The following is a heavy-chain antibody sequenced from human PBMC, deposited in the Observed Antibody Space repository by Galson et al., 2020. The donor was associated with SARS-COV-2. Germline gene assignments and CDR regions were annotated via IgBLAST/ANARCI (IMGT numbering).Heavy chain of an antibody. CDR2: ISPYNENT. CDR1: GYTLSNYG. CDR3: ARDRRVVVLVGPSPLDY. Sequence: GESLKISCKASGYTLSNYGINWVRQAPGQGLEWMGWISPYNENTHYAQKFQGRVTMTTDTSTSTAYMELRSLRSDDTAMYFCARDRRVVVLVGPSPLDYWGQGTPVTVSS. V-gene: IGHV1-18*01. J-gene: IGHJ4*02. D-gene: IGHD2-15*01.